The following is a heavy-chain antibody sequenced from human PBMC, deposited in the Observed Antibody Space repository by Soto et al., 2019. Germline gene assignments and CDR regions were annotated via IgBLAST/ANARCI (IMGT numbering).Heavy chain of an antibody. J-gene: IGHJ4*02. CDR3: ARGRRLDAPNYYFDY. D-gene: IGHD6-6*01. V-gene: IGHV4-34*01. CDR2: INHSGST. Sequence: SETLSLTCAVYGGSFSGYYWSWIRQPPGKGLEWLGEINHSGSTNYNPSFKSRVTISVDTSKNQFSLKLSAVTAADTAVYYCARGRRLDAPNYYFDYWGQGTLVTVSS. CDR1: GGSFSGYY.